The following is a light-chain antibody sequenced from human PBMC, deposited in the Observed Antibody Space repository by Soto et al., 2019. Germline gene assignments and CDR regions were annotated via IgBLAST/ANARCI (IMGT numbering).Light chain of an antibody. J-gene: IGKJ4*01. CDR2: ASS. V-gene: IGKV1-39*01. CDR3: QQCLRIQLT. Sequence: DIQMTQSPSSLSASVGDRFTITCRASQSISTCLNWYQQKPGKAPKLLIYASSTLQSGVPSTFSGSGSGTDFTLTISSVQPEDFATYFCQQCLRIQLTFSGGTKVDIK. CDR1: QSISTC.